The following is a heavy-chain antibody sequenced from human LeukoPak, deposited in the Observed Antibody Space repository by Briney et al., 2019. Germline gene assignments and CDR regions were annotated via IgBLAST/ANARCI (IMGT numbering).Heavy chain of an antibody. Sequence: GGSLRLSCAASGFTFSSYEMNWVRQAPGKGLEWVSSISGSSSNIYYADSVKGRFTVSRDNAKNSLYLQMNSLRAEDTAVYYCARIPNSANFPNWFDPWGQGTLVTVSS. D-gene: IGHD4/OR15-4a*01. CDR1: GFTFSSYE. CDR3: ARIPNSANFPNWFDP. V-gene: IGHV3-21*01. J-gene: IGHJ5*02. CDR2: ISGSSSNI.